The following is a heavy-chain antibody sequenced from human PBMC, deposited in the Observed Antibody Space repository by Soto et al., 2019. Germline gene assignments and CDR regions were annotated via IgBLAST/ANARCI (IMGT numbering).Heavy chain of an antibody. J-gene: IGHJ6*02. V-gene: IGHV4-59*01. CDR2: VFYTGRA. D-gene: IGHD4-4*01. CDR3: ARDGDGRMTTTPYYYNGMDV. CDR1: GGALGSYY. Sequence: XATLSLTFTVSGGALGSYYGSSIRQAPGKGLEWIGYVFYTGRANYNASLKSRVSISLDTSNYQFSLKLSSVTAADTAVYYCARDGDGRMTTTPYYYNGMDVWGPGTTVTVSS.